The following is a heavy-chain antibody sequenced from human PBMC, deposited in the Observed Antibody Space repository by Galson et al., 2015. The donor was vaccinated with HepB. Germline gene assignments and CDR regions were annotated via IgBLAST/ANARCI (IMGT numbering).Heavy chain of an antibody. CDR1: GYTFTRYY. CDR3: ARDVIASTQGGGSLEHYYYMDV. Sequence: SVKVSCKASGYTFTRYYIHCVRQAPGQGLEWMGIINPSGGSTSYAQKFQGRVTMTRDTSTSTVYMELSSLRSEDTAVYYCARDVIASTQGGGSLEHYYYMDVWGKGTTVTVSS. V-gene: IGHV1-46*01. D-gene: IGHD2-15*01. J-gene: IGHJ6*03. CDR2: INPSGGST.